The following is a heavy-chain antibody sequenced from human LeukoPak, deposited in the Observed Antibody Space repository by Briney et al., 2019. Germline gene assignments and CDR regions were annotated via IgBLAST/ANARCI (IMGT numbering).Heavy chain of an antibody. CDR2: ISAYNGNT. CDR3: ARVPLGMVQGVTDYYYYYMDV. V-gene: IGHV1-18*01. D-gene: IGHD3-10*01. Sequence: ASVKVSCKASGYTFTSYGISWVRQAPGQGLEWMGWISAYNGNTNYAQKLQGRVTMTTDTSTSTAYMELRSLRSDDTAVYYCARVPLGMVQGVTDYYYYYMDVWGKGTTVTVSS. CDR1: GYTFTSYG. J-gene: IGHJ6*03.